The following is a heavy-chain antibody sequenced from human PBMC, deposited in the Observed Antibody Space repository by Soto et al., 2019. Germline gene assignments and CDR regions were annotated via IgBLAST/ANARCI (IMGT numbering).Heavy chain of an antibody. CDR3: ARAYYYDSSGFYYNLPMEA. Sequence: QVHLQESGPGLVKPSETLSLTCTVSGGSITSSSYYWAWIRQPPGKGLEWIEKGLEWIGSTYNSGSTYFTPSLNRRFSISVDTSKIQLSLKLSSLTAADTAVYYCARAYYYDSSGFYYNLPMEAWGQGTTVTVSS. CDR1: GGSITSSSYY. D-gene: IGHD3-22*01. V-gene: IGHV4-39*01. CDR2: TYNSGST. J-gene: IGHJ6*02.